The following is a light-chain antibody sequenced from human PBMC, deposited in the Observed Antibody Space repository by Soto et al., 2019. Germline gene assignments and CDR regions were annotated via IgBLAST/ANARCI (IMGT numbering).Light chain of an antibody. CDR1: SGDIGAYNY. V-gene: IGLV2-11*01. CDR3: CSYAHTSRV. J-gene: IGLJ3*02. CDR2: DVN. Sequence: QSVLTQPRSVSGSPGQSVTFSCTGTSGDIGAYNYVSWYQFHPGKAPKMIIYDVNKRPSGVPDRFSGSKSGNTASLTISWLQAEDEADYYCCSYAHTSRVFGGGTK.